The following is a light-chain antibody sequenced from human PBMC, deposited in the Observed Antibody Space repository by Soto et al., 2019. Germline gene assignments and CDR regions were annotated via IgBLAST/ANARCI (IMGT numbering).Light chain of an antibody. CDR1: QSTWRY. J-gene: IGKJ4*01. CDR3: QQSNSTPLT. V-gene: IGKV1-39*01. CDR2: AAS. Sequence: DIQLTQSPSSLSAAVGDRVTITCRASQSTWRYLNWYRQQQGQAPKLLSYAASSLQSGVPSRFSGSGSGTDFTLTISSLQPEDFSPYYCQQSNSTPLTVGGGTKVEIK.